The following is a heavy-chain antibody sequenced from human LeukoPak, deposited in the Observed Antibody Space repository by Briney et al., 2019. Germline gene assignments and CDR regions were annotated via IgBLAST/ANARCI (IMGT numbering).Heavy chain of an antibody. CDR2: ISRSGSNI. V-gene: IGHV3-11*04. CDR1: GFTFSDYY. CDR3: ARAALSQGGAFDI. J-gene: IGHJ3*02. Sequence: GGSLRLSCVVSGFTFSDYYMSWIRQAPGKGLEWVSYISRSGSNIYYADSVKGRFTISRDNAKNSLYLQMNSLRAEDTAVYYCARAALSQGGAFDIWGQGTMVTVSS.